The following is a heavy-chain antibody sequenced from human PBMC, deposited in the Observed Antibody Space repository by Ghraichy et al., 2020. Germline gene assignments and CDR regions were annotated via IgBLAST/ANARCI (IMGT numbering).Heavy chain of an antibody. CDR3: ASEKGWTTVTRFNG. V-gene: IGHV4-34*01. Sequence: SQTLSLTCAVYDGSFSDYYWSWIRQPPGKGLEWLGEINHSGSTNYNPSLRSRVTISVDTSKNQFSLKLSSVTAADTAVYYCASEKGWTTVTRFNGWGQGVLVTVSS. J-gene: IGHJ4*02. CDR1: DGSFSDYY. D-gene: IGHD4-17*01. CDR2: INHSGST.